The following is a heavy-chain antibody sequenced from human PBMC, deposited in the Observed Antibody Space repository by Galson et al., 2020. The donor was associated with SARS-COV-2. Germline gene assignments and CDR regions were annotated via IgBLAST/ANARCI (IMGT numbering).Heavy chain of an antibody. V-gene: IGHV4-59*01. CDR2: IYYSGST. J-gene: IGHJ4*02. CDR3: ARAAQTYYDFWSGYYNAPHFDY. Sequence: SETLSLTCTVSGGSISSYYWSWIRQPPGKGLEWIGYIYYSGSTNYNPSLKSRVTITVDTSKNQFSLKLSSVTAADTAVYYCARAAQTYYDFWSGYYNAPHFDYWGQGTLVAVSS. D-gene: IGHD3-3*01. CDR1: GGSISSYY.